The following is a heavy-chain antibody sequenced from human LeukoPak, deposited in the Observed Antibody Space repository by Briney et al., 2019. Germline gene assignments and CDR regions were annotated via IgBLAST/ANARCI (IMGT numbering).Heavy chain of an antibody. V-gene: IGHV3-30-3*01. CDR3: ARVRGTAMVKFFDY. Sequence: GGSLRLSCAASGFTFSSYAMHWVRQAPGKGLEWVGVISYDGSNKYYADSVKGRFTISRDNSKNTLYLQMNSLRAEDTAVYYCARVRGTAMVKFFDYWGQGTLVTVSS. D-gene: IGHD5-18*01. J-gene: IGHJ4*02. CDR2: ISYDGSNK. CDR1: GFTFSSYA.